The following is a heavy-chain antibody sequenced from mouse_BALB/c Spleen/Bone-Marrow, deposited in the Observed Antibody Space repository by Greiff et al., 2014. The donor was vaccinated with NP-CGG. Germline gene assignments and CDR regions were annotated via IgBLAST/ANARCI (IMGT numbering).Heavy chain of an antibody. V-gene: IGHV3-2*02. Sequence: EVQGVESGPGLVKPSQSLSLTCTVTGYSITSDYAWNWIRQFPGNKLEWMGYITYSVSTSYNPSLKSRISITRDTSRNQFFLRLKSVTTEDTATYYCARSVVATRYFDYWGQGTTLTVSS. CDR2: ITYSVST. CDR1: GYSITSDYA. D-gene: IGHD1-1*01. CDR3: ARSVVATRYFDY. J-gene: IGHJ2*01.